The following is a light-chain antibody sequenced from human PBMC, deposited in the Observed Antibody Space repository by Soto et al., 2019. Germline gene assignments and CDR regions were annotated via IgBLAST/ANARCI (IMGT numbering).Light chain of an antibody. J-gene: IGKJ1*01. V-gene: IGKV1-5*01. Sequence: DIQMTQSPSTMSASVGDRVTITCRASQSITNRLAWYQQKPGQAPKVLIYDASNLEYGVPSRFSGSGFGTEFILTISSLQPDDFATYCCQHYGGMWTFGHGTKVEMK. CDR2: DAS. CDR3: QHYGGMWT. CDR1: QSITNR.